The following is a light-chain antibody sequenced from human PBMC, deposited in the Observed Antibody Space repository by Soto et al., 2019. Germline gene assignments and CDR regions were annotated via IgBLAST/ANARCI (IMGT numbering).Light chain of an antibody. CDR3: QQYYSTPRT. Sequence: DILMTQSPDSLAVSLGERATINFKSSQSVLYSSNNKNYLAWYQQKPGQPPKLLIYWASTRESGVPDRFSGSGSGTDFTLTISSLQAEDVAVYYCQQYYSTPRTFGQGTKVDIK. CDR2: WAS. CDR1: QSVLYSSNNKNY. V-gene: IGKV4-1*01. J-gene: IGKJ1*01.